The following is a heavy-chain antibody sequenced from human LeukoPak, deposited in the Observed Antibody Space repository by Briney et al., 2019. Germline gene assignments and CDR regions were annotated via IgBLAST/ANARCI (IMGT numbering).Heavy chain of an antibody. CDR3: ATLTVGTPFNF. J-gene: IGHJ4*02. CDR1: GFTFSSYG. D-gene: IGHD2/OR15-2a*01. Sequence: GGSLRLSCTASGFTFSSYGMHWVRHAPRQGQELVAVISYGGSNKYYSDSVKSRFAITRDNSKNMLYLQMNSLRAEDAAVYYSATLTVGTPFNFWGQGTLVTVS. CDR2: ISYGGSNK. V-gene: IGHV3-30*03.